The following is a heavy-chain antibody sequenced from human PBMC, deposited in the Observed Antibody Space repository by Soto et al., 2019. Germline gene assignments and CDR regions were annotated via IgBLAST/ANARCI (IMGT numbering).Heavy chain of an antibody. CDR3: ARVVPGAEAWFGP. D-gene: IGHD2-2*01. J-gene: IGHJ5*02. V-gene: IGHV1-18*01. CDR2: ISLYSDGT. Sequence: ASVQVSCQTSGYTFSNYVIPLLLQAPGQPLEWLGWISLYSDGTNYAQKFQGRVSMTTDTSTTTAYMELRSLRSDDTAVYYCARVVPGAEAWFGPWGQGTLVTVSS. CDR1: GYTFSNYV.